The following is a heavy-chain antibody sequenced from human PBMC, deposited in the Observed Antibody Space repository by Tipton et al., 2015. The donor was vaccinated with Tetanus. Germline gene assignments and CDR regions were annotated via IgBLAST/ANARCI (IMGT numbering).Heavy chain of an antibody. CDR2: ISSSSRYI. D-gene: IGHD4-17*01. J-gene: IGHJ4*02. CDR1: GFTLSRYT. V-gene: IGHV3-21*01. Sequence: SLRLSCAASGFTLSRYTLNWVRQAPGKGLEWVSSISSSSRYIYYADSVKGRFTISRDNAKNSVYLQMNSLRADDTAVYYCARTRKAARYAGDYEGSEFDYWGQGTLVTVSS. CDR3: ARTRKAARYAGDYEGSEFDY.